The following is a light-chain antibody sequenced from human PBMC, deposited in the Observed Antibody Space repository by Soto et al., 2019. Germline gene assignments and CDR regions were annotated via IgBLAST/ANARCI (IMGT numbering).Light chain of an antibody. V-gene: IGKV2-28*01. Sequence: IVLTESPGALAPPPGGPASIPCTTSASLLHKNGNSYVDWFLQKPGQSPQLLIHMTSKRAPGVPDRFSGSGSGTDFPLKISRVEAEDVGVYYCMQTLQTFTFGQGTRLEIK. CDR1: ASLLHKNGNSY. CDR2: MTS. CDR3: MQTLQTFT. J-gene: IGKJ5*01.